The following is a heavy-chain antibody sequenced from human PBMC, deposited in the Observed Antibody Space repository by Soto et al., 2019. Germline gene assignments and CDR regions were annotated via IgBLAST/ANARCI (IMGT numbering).Heavy chain of an antibody. Sequence: ASVKVSCKASGYTFTSYDINWVRQATGQGLEWMEWMNPNSGNTGYAQKFQGRVTMTRNTSISTAYMQLSSMRSEDTAVYYCASGYYYYYGMDVWGQGTTVTVSS. CDR3: ASGYYYYYGMDV. CDR2: MNPNSGNT. CDR1: GYTFTSYD. V-gene: IGHV1-8*01. J-gene: IGHJ6*02.